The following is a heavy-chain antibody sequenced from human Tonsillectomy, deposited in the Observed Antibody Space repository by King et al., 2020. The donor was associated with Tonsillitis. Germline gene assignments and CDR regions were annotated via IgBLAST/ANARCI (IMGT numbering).Heavy chain of an antibody. CDR3: AKGISSSSVTPLSY. V-gene: IGHV3-74*01. D-gene: IGHD6-6*01. CDR1: GFTFSSYW. CDR2: INSDGSST. J-gene: IGHJ4*02. Sequence: VQLVESGGGLVQPGGSLRLSCAASGFTFSSYWMHWGRQAPGNGLVWVSRINSDGSSTSYADPVKGRFPISRDNAKNTLYLQMNSLRAEDTAVYYCAKGISSSSVTPLSYWGQGTLVTVSS.